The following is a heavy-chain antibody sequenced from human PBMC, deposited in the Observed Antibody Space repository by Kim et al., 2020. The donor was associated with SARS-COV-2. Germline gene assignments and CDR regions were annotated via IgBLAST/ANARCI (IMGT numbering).Heavy chain of an antibody. CDR3: ARGWDTAMVWDYYYGMDV. J-gene: IGHJ6*02. Sequence: SETLSLTCTVSGGSISSYYWSWIRQPPGKGLEWIGYIYYSGSTNYNPSLKSRVTISVDTSKNQFSLKLSSVTAADTAVYYCARGWDTAMVWDYYYGMDVWGQGTPVTVSS. CDR1: GGSISSYY. D-gene: IGHD5-18*01. V-gene: IGHV4-59*08. CDR2: IYYSGST.